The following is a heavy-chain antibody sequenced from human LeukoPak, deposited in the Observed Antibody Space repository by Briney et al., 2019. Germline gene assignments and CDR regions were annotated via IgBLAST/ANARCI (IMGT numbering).Heavy chain of an antibody. Sequence: SETLSLTCAVSGASISDTHWWSWVRQPPGKGLEWIGSIYYSGSTYYNPSLKSRVTISVDTSKNQFSLKLSSVTAADTAVYYCARQGYSSSWYYFDYWGQGTLVTVSS. V-gene: IGHV4-39*01. J-gene: IGHJ4*02. D-gene: IGHD6-13*01. CDR1: GASISDTHW. CDR2: IYYSGST. CDR3: ARQGYSSSWYYFDY.